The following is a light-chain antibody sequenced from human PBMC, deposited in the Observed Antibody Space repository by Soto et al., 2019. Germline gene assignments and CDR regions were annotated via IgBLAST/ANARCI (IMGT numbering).Light chain of an antibody. Sequence: EIVMTQSPATLSVSRGERATLSCRANQAISSNLAWYQQKPGQAPRLLIYGASTRATGIPDRFSGSWSGTEVTLTISSLQSEDFAVYYCQHYNNWLGTFGGGTKVEIK. CDR1: QAISSN. V-gene: IGKV3-15*01. J-gene: IGKJ4*01. CDR2: GAS. CDR3: QHYNNWLGT.